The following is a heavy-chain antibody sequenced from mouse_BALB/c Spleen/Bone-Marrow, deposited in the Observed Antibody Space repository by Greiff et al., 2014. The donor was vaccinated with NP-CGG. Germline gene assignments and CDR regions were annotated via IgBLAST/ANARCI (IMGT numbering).Heavy chain of an antibody. V-gene: IGHV1S135*01. D-gene: IGHD2-1*01. Sequence: VQLQQSGPELVKPGASVKVSCKVSGYAFTSYNMYWVKQSHGKSLEWIGHIDPFNGGTSYNQKFKGKATLTVDKSASTAYMHLNSLTSEDSAVYYCAREDYGKGFAYWGQGTLVTVSA. CDR2: IDPFNGGT. J-gene: IGHJ3*01. CDR1: GYAFTSYN. CDR3: AREDYGKGFAY.